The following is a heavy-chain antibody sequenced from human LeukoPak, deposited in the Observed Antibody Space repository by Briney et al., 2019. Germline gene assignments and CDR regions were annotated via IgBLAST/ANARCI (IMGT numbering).Heavy chain of an antibody. J-gene: IGHJ4*02. Sequence: GGSLRLSCAASGFTFSSYAMSWVRQAPGKGLEWVSAISGSGGSTYYADSVKGRFTISRDNSKNTLYLQMNSPRAEDTAVYYCAKDGGGYTLAGYYFDYWGQGTLVTVSS. D-gene: IGHD5-12*01. CDR3: AKDGGGYTLAGYYFDY. CDR2: ISGSGGST. CDR1: GFTFSSYA. V-gene: IGHV3-23*01.